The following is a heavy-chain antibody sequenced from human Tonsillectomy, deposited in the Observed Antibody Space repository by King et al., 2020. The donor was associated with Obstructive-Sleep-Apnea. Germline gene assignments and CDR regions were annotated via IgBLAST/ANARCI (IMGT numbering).Heavy chain of an antibody. CDR1: GFTFSSYA. J-gene: IGHJ4*02. CDR2: IAYDGRNK. V-gene: IGHV3-30*04. CDR3: ARDKYYGSGSYYKH. D-gene: IGHD3-10*01. Sequence: VQLVESGGGVVQPGRSLRLSCAASGFTFSSYAMHWVRQAPGKGLEGVAGIAYDGRNKYYADSVKGRFTISRDNSKNTLYLQMNSLRAEDTAVYYCARDKYYGSGSYYKHWGQGTLVTVSS.